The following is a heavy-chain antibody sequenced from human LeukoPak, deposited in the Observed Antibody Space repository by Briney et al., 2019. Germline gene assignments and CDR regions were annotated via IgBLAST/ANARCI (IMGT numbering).Heavy chain of an antibody. J-gene: IGHJ6*03. D-gene: IGHD4-17*01. V-gene: IGHV3-7*01. Sequence: GGSLRFSCAASRFTFSNSWMSWVPPAPGKGLEGLANIKQDGSEKYYVDSVKGRFTISRDNAKNSLYLQMNSLRAEDTAVYYCAGCSTVTTYYYSYYMDIWGKGTTVTVSS. CDR1: RFTFSNSW. CDR2: IKQDGSEK. CDR3: AGCSTVTTYYYSYYMDI.